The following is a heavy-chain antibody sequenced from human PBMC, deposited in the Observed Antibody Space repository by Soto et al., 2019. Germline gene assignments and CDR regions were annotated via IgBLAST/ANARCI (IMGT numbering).Heavy chain of an antibody. Sequence: QVQLVQSGAEMKKPGASVKVSCEAPGYTFTAYYIHWVRQAPGQGLEWMGWINPNGGGTKYAQKFQGRVTMTRDTSINTAYRELTRLTSDDTAVYYCARAVHTMIQGVRFRVDQWGQGTLVTVSS. CDR2: INPNGGGT. V-gene: IGHV1-2*02. CDR1: GYTFTAYY. J-gene: IGHJ4*02. D-gene: IGHD3-10*01. CDR3: ARAVHTMIQGVRFRVDQ.